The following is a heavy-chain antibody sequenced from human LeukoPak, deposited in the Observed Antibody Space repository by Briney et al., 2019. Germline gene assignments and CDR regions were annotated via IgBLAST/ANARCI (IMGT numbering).Heavy chain of an antibody. Sequence: PGGSLRLSCSASGFTFTSYWMSWVRQAPGKGLEWVANIKHDGSDKSYVDSVRGRFTVSRDTAKNSLYLQMNSLRAEDTAVYYCAGNGFVWASGIDYGWFDYWGQGTLVTVSS. V-gene: IGHV3-7*05. D-gene: IGHD4-17*01. CDR1: GFTFTSYW. J-gene: IGHJ4*02. CDR3: AGNGFVWASGIDYGWFDY. CDR2: IKHDGSDK.